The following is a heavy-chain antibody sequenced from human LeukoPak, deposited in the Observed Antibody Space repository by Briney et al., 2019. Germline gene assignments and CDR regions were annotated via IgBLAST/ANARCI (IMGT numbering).Heavy chain of an antibody. CDR2: IYSGGIT. Sequence: SETLSLTCSVSGGSMFSYYWNWIRQPPGKGLEWIGYIYSGGITNYNPSLRSRGTISVATSRNQFSLRLTSVTAEDTAIYYCARRAYYDSSGFHPTSGYFDLWGRGTLVTVSS. CDR3: ARRAYYDSSGFHPTSGYFDL. D-gene: IGHD3-16*01. V-gene: IGHV4-4*08. CDR1: GGSMFSYY. J-gene: IGHJ2*01.